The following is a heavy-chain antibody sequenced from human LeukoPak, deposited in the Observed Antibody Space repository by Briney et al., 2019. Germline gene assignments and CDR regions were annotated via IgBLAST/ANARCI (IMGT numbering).Heavy chain of an antibody. CDR1: GFTFSSYG. D-gene: IGHD3-3*01. V-gene: IGHV3-30*18. J-gene: IGHJ4*02. Sequence: QPGRSLRLSCAASGFTFSSYGMPWVRQAPGKGLEWVAVISYDGSNKYYADSVKGRFTISRDNSKNTLYLQMNSLRAEDTAVYYCAKDHHYDFWSGYPLFDYWGQGTLVTVSS. CDR3: AKDHHYDFWSGYPLFDY. CDR2: ISYDGSNK.